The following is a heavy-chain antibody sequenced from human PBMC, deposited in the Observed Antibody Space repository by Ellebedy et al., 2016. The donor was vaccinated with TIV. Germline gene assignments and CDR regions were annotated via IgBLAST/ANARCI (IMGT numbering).Heavy chain of an antibody. CDR1: GYTFTSYD. CDR3: AREITMVRGDLSPNYYYGMDV. Sequence: ASVKVSCXASGYTFTSYDINWVRQATGQGLEWMGWMNPNSGNTGYAQKFQGRVTMTRNTSISTAYMELSSLRSEDTAVYYCAREITMVRGDLSPNYYYGMDVWGQGTTVTVSS. J-gene: IGHJ6*02. CDR2: MNPNSGNT. D-gene: IGHD3-10*01. V-gene: IGHV1-8*01.